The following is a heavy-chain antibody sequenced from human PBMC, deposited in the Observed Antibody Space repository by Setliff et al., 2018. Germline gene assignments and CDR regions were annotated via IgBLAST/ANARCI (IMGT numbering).Heavy chain of an antibody. J-gene: IGHJ4*02. CDR2: ISGGGSRT. CDR1: GFTFSNYA. D-gene: IGHD2-21*01. Sequence: GGSLRLSCAVSGFTFSNYAMNWVRQAPGKGLEWVSFISGGGSRTYYADSVKGRVTISRDNSKNTPYLQMDSLRPEDTAVYYCAKDRLFPRYWGLGTLVTVSS. V-gene: IGHV3-23*01. CDR3: AKDRLFPRY.